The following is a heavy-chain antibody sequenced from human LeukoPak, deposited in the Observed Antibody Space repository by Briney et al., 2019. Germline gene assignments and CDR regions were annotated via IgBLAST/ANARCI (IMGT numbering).Heavy chain of an antibody. CDR2: ISAYNGNT. CDR3: ARARGQRLYGGEDYYYYMDV. CDR1: GYTFTSYG. J-gene: IGHJ6*03. Sequence: GASVKVSCKASGYTFTSYGISWVRQAPGQGLEWMGWISAYNGNTNYAQRLQGRVTMTTDTSTSTAYMELRSLRSDDTAVYYCARARGQRLYGGEDYYYYMDVWGKGTTVTVSS. D-gene: IGHD4-23*01. V-gene: IGHV1-18*01.